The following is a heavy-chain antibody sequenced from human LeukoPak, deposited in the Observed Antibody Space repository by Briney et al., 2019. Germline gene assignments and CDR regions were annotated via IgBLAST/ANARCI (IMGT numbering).Heavy chain of an antibody. CDR1: DGPISTYY. Sequence: PSETLSLTCSVSDGPISTYYWSWIRQSPGKGLEWIGSVHYSGRTNYNPFLESRVTISVDTSKNQFSLRLTSVTAADTAVYYCASRTGRNYYGMDVWGQGTTVTVSS. CDR2: VHYSGRT. D-gene: IGHD1-1*01. J-gene: IGHJ6*02. V-gene: IGHV4-59*01. CDR3: ASRTGRNYYGMDV.